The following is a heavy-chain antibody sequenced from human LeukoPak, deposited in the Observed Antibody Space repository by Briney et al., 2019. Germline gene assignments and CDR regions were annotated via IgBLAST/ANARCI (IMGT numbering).Heavy chain of an antibody. CDR2: ISSTSSTI. CDR1: GFTFANYN. CDR3: ARDPPHGMDV. Sequence: GGSLRLSSAASGFTFANYNFNWVRQAPGKGLEWVSYISSTSSTIYYADSMEGRFTISRDNAWNSLYLQMNSLRAEDTAVYYCARDPPHGMDVWGQGTTVTVSS. V-gene: IGHV3-48*01. J-gene: IGHJ6*02.